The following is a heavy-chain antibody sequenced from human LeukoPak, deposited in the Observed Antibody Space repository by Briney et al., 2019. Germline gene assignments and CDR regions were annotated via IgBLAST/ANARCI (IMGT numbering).Heavy chain of an antibody. CDR3: ARRSSSWYPGWFDP. CDR1: GGSISSSSYY. J-gene: IGHJ5*02. V-gene: IGHV4-39*01. D-gene: IGHD6-13*01. CDR2: IYYSGST. Sequence: SETLSLTCTVSGGSISSSSYYWGWIRQPPGKGLEWIGSIYYSGSTYYNPSLKSRVTISVDTSKNQFSLKLSSVTAADTAVYYCARRSSSWYPGWFDPWGQGTLVTVSP.